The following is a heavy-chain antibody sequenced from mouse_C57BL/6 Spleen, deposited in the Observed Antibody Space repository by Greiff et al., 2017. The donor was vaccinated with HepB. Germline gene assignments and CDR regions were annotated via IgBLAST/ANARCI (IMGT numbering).Heavy chain of an antibody. V-gene: IGHV1-39*01. D-gene: IGHD3-2*02. CDR2: INPNYGTT. J-gene: IGHJ4*01. Sequence: EVKLMESGPELVKPGASVKISCKASGYSFTDYNMNWVKQSNGKSLEWIGVINPNYGTTSYNQKFKGKATLTVDQSSSTAYMQLNSLTSEDSAVYYCARSGLSGYVPDYYAMDYWGQGTSVTVSS. CDR3: ARSGLSGYVPDYYAMDY. CDR1: GYSFTDYN.